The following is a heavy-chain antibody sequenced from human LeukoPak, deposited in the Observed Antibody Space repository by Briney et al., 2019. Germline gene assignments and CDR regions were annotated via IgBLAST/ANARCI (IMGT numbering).Heavy chain of an antibody. Sequence: GGSLRLSCAASGFTFSSYAMSWVRQAPGKGLEWVSAISGSGGSTYYADSVKGGFTISRDNSKNTLYLQMNSLRAEDTAVYYCAKDRAYDILTGYYSPDYWGQGTLVTVSS. CDR2: ISGSGGST. V-gene: IGHV3-23*01. CDR3: AKDRAYDILTGYYSPDY. CDR1: GFTFSSYA. D-gene: IGHD3-9*01. J-gene: IGHJ4*02.